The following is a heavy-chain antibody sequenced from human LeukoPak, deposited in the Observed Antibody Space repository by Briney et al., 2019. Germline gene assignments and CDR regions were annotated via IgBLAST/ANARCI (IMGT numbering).Heavy chain of an antibody. V-gene: IGHV4-38-2*01. CDR1: GYSISSGYY. Sequence: PSETLSLTCAVSGYSISSGYYWGWFRQPPGKGLEWIGSIHHSGSTFYNPSLKSRVTISVDTSKNQFSLKLSSVTAADTAVYYCARHYTSGWYSDYWGQGTLVTVSS. CDR3: ARHYTSGWYSDY. D-gene: IGHD6-19*01. J-gene: IGHJ4*02. CDR2: IHHSGST.